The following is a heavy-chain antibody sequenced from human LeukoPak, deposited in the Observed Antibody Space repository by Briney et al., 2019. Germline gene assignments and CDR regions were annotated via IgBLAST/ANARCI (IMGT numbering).Heavy chain of an antibody. CDR3: ASTEQWLVSGLYYYYYMDV. D-gene: IGHD6-19*01. CDR2: IIPIFGTA. CDR1: GGTFSSYA. V-gene: IGHV1-69*05. J-gene: IGHJ6*03. Sequence: GSSVKVSCKAFGGTFSSYAISWVRQAPGQGLEWMGGIIPIFGTANYAQKFQGRVTITTDESTSTAYMELSSLRSEDTAVYYCASTEQWLVSGLYYYYYMDVWGKGTTVTVSS.